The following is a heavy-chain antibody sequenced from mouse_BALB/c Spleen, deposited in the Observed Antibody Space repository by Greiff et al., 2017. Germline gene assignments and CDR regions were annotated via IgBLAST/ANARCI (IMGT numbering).Heavy chain of an antibody. V-gene: IGHV14-4*02. Sequence: VQLKQSGAELVRSGASVKLSCTASGFNIKDYYMHWVKQRPEQGLEWIGWIDPENGDTEYAPKFQGKATMTADTSSNTAYLQLSSLTSEDSAIYYCARDRYDGESHFDYWGQGTTLTVSS. CDR3: ARDRYDGESHFDY. CDR2: IDPENGDT. D-gene: IGHD2-14*01. J-gene: IGHJ2*01. CDR1: GFNIKDYY.